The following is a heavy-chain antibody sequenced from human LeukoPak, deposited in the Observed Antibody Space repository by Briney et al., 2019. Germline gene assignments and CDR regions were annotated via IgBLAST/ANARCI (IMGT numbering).Heavy chain of an antibody. J-gene: IGHJ6*02. CDR1: GGSFTDYF. CDR2: INDYTGDT. D-gene: IGHD3-22*01. V-gene: IGHV4-34*01. CDR3: ARGRIAKIVVVHSFSYGMDV. Sequence: SETLSLTCTVFGGSFTDYFWTWVRHSPGEGLEWIGEINDYTGDTKYNPSLNSRVSISLEKSKNHLSLELRSVTAADTAVYYCARGRIAKIVVVHSFSYGMDVWGQGTTVTVSS.